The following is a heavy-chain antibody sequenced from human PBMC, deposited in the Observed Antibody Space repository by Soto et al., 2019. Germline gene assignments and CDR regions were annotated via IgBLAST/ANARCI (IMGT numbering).Heavy chain of an antibody. CDR2: ISPYNGHT. Sequence: ASVKVSCKASGYTFNNYGITWVRQAPGQGLEWMGWISPYNGHTNYAQKLQGRVTMTTDTSTSTAYMELRSLRSDDTAVYYCAREDCISTSCFYGMDVWGQGTTVTVSS. D-gene: IGHD2-2*01. V-gene: IGHV1-18*01. CDR1: GYTFNNYG. CDR3: AREDCISTSCFYGMDV. J-gene: IGHJ6*02.